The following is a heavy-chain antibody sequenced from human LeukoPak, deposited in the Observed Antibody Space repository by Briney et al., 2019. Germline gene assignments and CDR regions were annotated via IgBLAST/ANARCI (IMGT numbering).Heavy chain of an antibody. CDR3: ARVMGQWLVPVRDNWFDP. V-gene: IGHV4-59*01. J-gene: IGHJ5*02. Sequence: SETLSLTCTVSGGTISSYYWSWIRQPPGKGLEWIGYIYYSGSTNYNPSLKRRVTISVDTSKNQFSLKLSSVTAADTAVYYCARVMGQWLVPVRDNWFDPWGQGTLVTVSS. CDR1: GGTISSYY. CDR2: IYYSGST. D-gene: IGHD6-19*01.